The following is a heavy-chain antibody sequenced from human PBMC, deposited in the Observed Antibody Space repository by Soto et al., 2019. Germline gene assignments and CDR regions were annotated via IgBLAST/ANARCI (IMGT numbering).Heavy chain of an antibody. CDR1: GGSINDDTYY. J-gene: IGHJ4*02. V-gene: IGHV4-61*05. CDR2: IYYSGST. CDR3: ARRWGRTFDY. Sequence: SETLSLTCIVSGGSINDDTYYWGWIRQPPGKGLEWIGYIYYSGSTNYNPSLKRRVTISVDTSKNQFSLKLSSVTAADTAVYYCARRWGRTFDYWGQGTLVTVSS. D-gene: IGHD7-27*01.